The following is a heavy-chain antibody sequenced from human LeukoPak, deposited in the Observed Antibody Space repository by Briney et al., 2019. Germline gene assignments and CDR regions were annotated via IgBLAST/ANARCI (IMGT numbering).Heavy chain of an antibody. V-gene: IGHV4-34*01. J-gene: IGHJ4*02. Sequence: SETLSLTCAVYGGSFSGYYWSWIRQPPGKGLEWIGEINHSGSTNYNPSLKSRVTISVDTSKNQFSLKLSSVTAADTAVYYCARFRYYDFWSGYYLDYWGQGTLVTVSS. CDR1: GGSFSGYY. D-gene: IGHD3-3*01. CDR2: INHSGST. CDR3: ARFRYYDFWSGYYLDY.